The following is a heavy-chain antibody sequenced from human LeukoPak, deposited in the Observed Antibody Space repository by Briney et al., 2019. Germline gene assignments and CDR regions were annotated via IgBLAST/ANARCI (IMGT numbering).Heavy chain of an antibody. CDR1: GGSFSGYY. J-gene: IGHJ6*03. Sequence: SETLSLTCAVYGGSFSGYYWSWIRQPPGKGLEWIGEINHSGSTNYNPSLKSRVTISVDTSKNQFSLKLSSVTAADTAVYYCARRRIWFGELRKYYYYYMDVWGNGTTVTISS. V-gene: IGHV4-34*01. CDR3: ARRRIWFGELRKYYYYYMDV. D-gene: IGHD3-10*01. CDR2: INHSGST.